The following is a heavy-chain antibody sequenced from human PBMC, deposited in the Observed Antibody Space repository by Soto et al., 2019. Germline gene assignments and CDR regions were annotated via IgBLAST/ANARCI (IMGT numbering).Heavy chain of an antibody. J-gene: IGHJ5*02. CDR1: DGPFY. Sequence: QVQLQQWGAGLLKPSETLSLACTVYDGPFYWTWLRQPPGKGLEWIGEITLRGSSTYSASLKSRVTISVDTSRNQFSLTLKSLTAADTAVYYCARGVTLRFFDSSRKRFDPWGPGTMVTVSS. CDR2: ITLRGSS. CDR3: ARGVTLRFFDSSRKRFDP. V-gene: IGHV4-34*02. D-gene: IGHD3-9*01.